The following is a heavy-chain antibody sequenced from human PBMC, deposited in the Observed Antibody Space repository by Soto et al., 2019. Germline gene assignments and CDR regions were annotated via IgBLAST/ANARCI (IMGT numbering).Heavy chain of an antibody. CDR2: ISAYNGNT. J-gene: IGHJ6*02. CDR1: GYTFTSYG. V-gene: IGHV1-18*01. Sequence: ASVKVSCKASGYTFTSYGISWVRQAPGQGLEWMGWISAYNGNTNYAQKLQGRVTMTTDTSTSTAYMELRSLRSDDTAVYYCARDLSGDIVVVVAAEWGPDYYYHGMDVWGQGTTVTVSS. D-gene: IGHD2-15*01. CDR3: ARDLSGDIVVVVAAEWGPDYYYHGMDV.